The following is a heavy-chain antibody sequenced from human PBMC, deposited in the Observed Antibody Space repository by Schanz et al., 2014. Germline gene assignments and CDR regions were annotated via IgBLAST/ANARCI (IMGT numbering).Heavy chain of an antibody. CDR3: ARPSSVVGITGWFDT. Sequence: QLQLRESGPGLVKPSETLSLICSVSGTSITSSTYYWGWIRQPPGKGPEWIGSISYSGNTYYTPSLKSRVTISLDTPKNQSSLKLPAVTAADTAVYYCARPSSVVGITGWFDTWGQGTLVTVSS. CDR2: ISYSGNT. D-gene: IGHD3-22*01. CDR1: GTSITSSTYY. V-gene: IGHV4-39*01. J-gene: IGHJ5*02.